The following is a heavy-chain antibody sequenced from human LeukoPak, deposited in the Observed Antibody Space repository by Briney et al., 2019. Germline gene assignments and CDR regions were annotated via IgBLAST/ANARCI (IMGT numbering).Heavy chain of an antibody. J-gene: IGHJ4*02. Sequence: GGSLRLSRTASGFTFGDYAMSWVRQAPGKGLEWVGFIRSKAYGGTTEYAASVKGRFTISRDDSKSIAYLQMNSLKTEDTAVYYCTRVEGFRCSSTSCYMGGYYFDYWGQGTLVTVSS. CDR3: TRVEGFRCSSTSCYMGGYYFDY. D-gene: IGHD2-2*02. CDR1: GFTFGDYA. CDR2: IRSKAYGGTT. V-gene: IGHV3-49*04.